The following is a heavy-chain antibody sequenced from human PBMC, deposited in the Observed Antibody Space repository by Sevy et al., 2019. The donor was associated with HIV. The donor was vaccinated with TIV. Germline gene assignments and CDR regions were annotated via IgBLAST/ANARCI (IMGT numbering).Heavy chain of an antibody. CDR1: GSTLTQLS. J-gene: IGHJ4*02. Sequence: ASVKVSCKVSGSTLTQLSIHWVRQAPGKGLEWMGSFDPEDGETVYAQRFQGGVTMTEDTSTDTAYMRLRSLRSEDTAVYYCATTKDYYGSSGSPFDYWGQGTLVTVSS. CDR2: FDPEDGET. CDR3: ATTKDYYGSSGSPFDY. D-gene: IGHD3-10*01. V-gene: IGHV1-24*01.